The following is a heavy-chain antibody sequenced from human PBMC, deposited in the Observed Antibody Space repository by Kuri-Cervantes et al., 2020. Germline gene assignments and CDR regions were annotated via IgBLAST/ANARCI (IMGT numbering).Heavy chain of an antibody. CDR3: ARGVRRGYYDYIWGSYRFLSSTFDY. Sequence: GESLKISCAASGFTFSSNWIHWVRQAPGKGLVWVSRINSDGSSATYADSVKGRFTISRDNAKNTLYLQMNSLRDEDTAVYYCARGVRRGYYDYIWGSYRFLSSTFDYWGQGTLVTVSS. D-gene: IGHD3-16*02. V-gene: IGHV3-74*01. J-gene: IGHJ4*02. CDR1: GFTFSSNW. CDR2: INSDGSSA.